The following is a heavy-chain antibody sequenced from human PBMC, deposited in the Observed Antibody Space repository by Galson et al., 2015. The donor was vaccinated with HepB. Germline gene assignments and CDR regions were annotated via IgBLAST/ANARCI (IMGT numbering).Heavy chain of an antibody. V-gene: IGHV4-4*02. D-gene: IGHD3-3*01. CDR3: ASRAIFGVEPLDY. CDR2: IYHSGST. Sequence: ETLSLTCAVSGGSISSSNWWSWVRQPPGKGLEWIGEIYHSGSTNYNPSLKSRVTISVDKSKNQFSLKLSSVTAADTAVYYCASRAIFGVEPLDYWGQGTLVAVSS. J-gene: IGHJ4*02. CDR1: GGSISSSNW.